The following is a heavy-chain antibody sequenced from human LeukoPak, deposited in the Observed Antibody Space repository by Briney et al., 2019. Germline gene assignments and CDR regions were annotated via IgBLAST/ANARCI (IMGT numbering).Heavy chain of an antibody. D-gene: IGHD1-26*01. CDR2: ISYDGSNK. CDR3: ARGGGSARGHAFDI. J-gene: IGHJ3*02. V-gene: IGHV3-30-3*01. Sequence: QTGGSLRLSCAASGFDFYNFALSWVRQAPGKGLEWVAVISYDGSNKYYADSVKGRFTISRDNSKNTLYLQMNSLRAEDTAVYYCARGGGSARGHAFDIWGQGTMVTVSS. CDR1: GFDFYNFA.